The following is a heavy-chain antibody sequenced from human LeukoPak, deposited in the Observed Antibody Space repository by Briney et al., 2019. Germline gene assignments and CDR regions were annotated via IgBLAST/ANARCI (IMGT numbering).Heavy chain of an antibody. CDR3: ANIPEGDILTGSVDY. CDR1: GLPIADFA. J-gene: IGHJ4*02. CDR2: ISGDGVST. Sequence: GGSLRLSCVASGLPIADFAMHWVRQAPGKGLEWVSLISGDGVSTFYADSVKGRFTISRDNAKNSLYLQMNSLRDEDTAVYYCANIPEGDILTGSVDYWGQGTLVTVSS. D-gene: IGHD3-9*01. V-gene: IGHV3-43*02.